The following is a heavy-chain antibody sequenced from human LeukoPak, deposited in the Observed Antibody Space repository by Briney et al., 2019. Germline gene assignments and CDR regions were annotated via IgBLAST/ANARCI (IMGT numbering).Heavy chain of an antibody. J-gene: IGHJ4*02. CDR3: ARGLDTAMGPRRSYYFDY. V-gene: IGHV1-69*13. D-gene: IGHD5-18*01. CDR1: GGTFSSYA. Sequence: SVKVSCKASGGTFSSYAISWVRQAPGQGLDWMGGIIPIFGTANYAQKFQGRVTITADESTSTAYMELSSLRSEDTAVYYCARGLDTAMGPRRSYYFDYWGQGTLVTVSS. CDR2: IIPIFGTA.